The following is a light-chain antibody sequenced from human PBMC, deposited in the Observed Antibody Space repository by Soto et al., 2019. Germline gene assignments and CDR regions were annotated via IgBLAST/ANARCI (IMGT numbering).Light chain of an antibody. CDR1: SSDVGGYNY. CDR3: SSYTSSSTLVG. Sequence: QSVLTQPASVSGSPGQSITISCTGTSSDVGGYNYVSWYQQHPGKDPKLMIYEVSNQASGVSNRFSGSKSGNTASLTISGLQTEDEADYYCSSYTSSSTLVGFGGGTKLTV. V-gene: IGLV2-14*01. CDR2: EVS. J-gene: IGLJ2*01.